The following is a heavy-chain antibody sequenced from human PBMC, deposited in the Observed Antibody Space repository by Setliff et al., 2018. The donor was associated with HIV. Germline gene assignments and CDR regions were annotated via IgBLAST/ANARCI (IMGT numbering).Heavy chain of an antibody. CDR2: IKQDGSEN. CDR3: AREALSRDGYSYFDY. Sequence: LSLSCAASGFTFSSRWMTWVRQAPGKGLEWVANIKQDGSENYFVDSVKGRFTISRDNTRSSLFLHMDSLTAEETAVYYCAREALSRDGYSYFDYWGQGTLVTV. D-gene: IGHD5-12*01. CDR1: GFTFSSRW. J-gene: IGHJ4*02. V-gene: IGHV3-7*01.